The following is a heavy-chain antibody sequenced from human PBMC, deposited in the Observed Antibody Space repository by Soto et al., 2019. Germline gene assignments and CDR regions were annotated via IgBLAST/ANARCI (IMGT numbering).Heavy chain of an antibody. D-gene: IGHD4-17*01. V-gene: IGHV1-69*02. CDR2: IIPILGIA. Sequence: QVQLVQSGAEVKKPGSSVKVSCKASGGTFSSYTISWVRQAPGHGLEWMGRIIPILGIANYAQKFQGRGTITADKPTSTAYMELRSLRSEDTAVYSCASPNPLRVSGFLFDYWGQGTLVTVSS. CDR1: GGTFSSYT. CDR3: ASPNPLRVSGFLFDY. J-gene: IGHJ4*02.